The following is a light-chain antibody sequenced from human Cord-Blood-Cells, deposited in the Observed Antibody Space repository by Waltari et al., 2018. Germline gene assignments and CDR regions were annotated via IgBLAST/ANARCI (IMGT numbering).Light chain of an antibody. CDR1: ALPKQY. CDR3: QSADSSGTYVV. V-gene: IGLV3-25*02. J-gene: IGLJ2*01. Sequence: SYELTQPPSVSVSRGQTARITCSGDALPKQYAYRYQQKPGQAPVLVIYKDSERPSGIPERFSGSSSGTTVTLTISGVQAEDEADYYCQSADSSGTYVVFGGGTKLTVL. CDR2: KDS.